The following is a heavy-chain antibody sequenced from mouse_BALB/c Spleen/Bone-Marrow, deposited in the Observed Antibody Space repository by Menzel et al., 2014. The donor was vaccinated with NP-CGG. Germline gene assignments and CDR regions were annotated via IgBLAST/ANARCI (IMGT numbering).Heavy chain of an antibody. CDR1: GFDFSRYW. Sequence: VQLQQSGGGLVQPGGSLKLSCAASGFDFSRYWVTWVRQAPGKGLEWIGEINPDSSTINYTPSLKDKFIISRDNAKNTLYLQMSKVRSEDAALYYCAKSYYYGYVAYWGQGTLVTVSA. CDR2: INPDSSTI. D-gene: IGHD1-2*01. J-gene: IGHJ3*01. V-gene: IGHV4-1*02. CDR3: AKSYYYGYVAY.